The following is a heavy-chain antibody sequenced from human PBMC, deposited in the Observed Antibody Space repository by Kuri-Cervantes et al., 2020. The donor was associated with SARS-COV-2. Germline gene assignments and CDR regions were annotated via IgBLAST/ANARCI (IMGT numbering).Heavy chain of an antibody. CDR3: AGQRDSQFDY. CDR2: IYYSGST. V-gene: IGHV4-39*01. J-gene: IGHJ4*02. CDR1: GGSISSSSYY. Sequence: SETLSLTCTVSGGSISSSSYYWGWIRQPPGKGLEWIGSIYYSGSTYYNPSLKSRVTISVDTSKNQFSLKLSSVTAADTSLYFCAGQRDSQFDYWGQGTLVTVSS. D-gene: IGHD3-22*01.